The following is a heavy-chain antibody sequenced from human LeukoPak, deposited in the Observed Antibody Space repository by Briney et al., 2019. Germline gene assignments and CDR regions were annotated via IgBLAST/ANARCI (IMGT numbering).Heavy chain of an antibody. CDR3: AKFPLGYCSSTSCYVDDSDY. V-gene: IGHV3-23*01. J-gene: IGHJ4*02. CDR2: ISGSGGST. CDR1: GFTFSSYA. D-gene: IGHD2-2*01. Sequence: GGSLRLSCAASGFTFSSYAMSWVRQAPGKGLEWVSAISGSGGSTYYADSVKGRSTISRDNSKNTLYLQMNSLRAEDTAVYYCAKFPLGYCSSTSCYVDDSDYWGQGTLVTVSS.